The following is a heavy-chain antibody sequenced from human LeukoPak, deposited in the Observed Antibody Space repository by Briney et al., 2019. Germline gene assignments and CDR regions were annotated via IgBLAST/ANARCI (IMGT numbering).Heavy chain of an antibody. CDR1: GFTFSNSA. CDR2: IKSKTDGGTT. J-gene: IGHJ4*02. Sequence: GGSLRLSCAASGFTFSNSAMSWVRQAPGKGLEWVGHIKSKTDGGTTEYAAPVKGRFTISRDDSKNTLYLQMNSLRAEDTAVYYCARDYYYGSVDYWGQGTLVTVSS. V-gene: IGHV3-15*05. CDR3: ARDYYYGSVDY. D-gene: IGHD3-10*01.